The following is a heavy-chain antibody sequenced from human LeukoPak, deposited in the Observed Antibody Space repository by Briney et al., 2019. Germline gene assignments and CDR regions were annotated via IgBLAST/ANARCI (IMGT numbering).Heavy chain of an antibody. CDR1: GGSISSSSYY. CDR3: ARDLGSSGWYEGY. V-gene: IGHV4-39*07. J-gene: IGHJ4*02. Sequence: SETLSLTCTVSGGSISSSSYYWGWIRQPPGKGLEWIGSIYYSGSTYYNPSLKSRVTISVDKSKNQFSLKLSSVTAADTAVYYCARDLGSSGWYEGYWGQGTLVTVSS. CDR2: IYYSGST. D-gene: IGHD6-19*01.